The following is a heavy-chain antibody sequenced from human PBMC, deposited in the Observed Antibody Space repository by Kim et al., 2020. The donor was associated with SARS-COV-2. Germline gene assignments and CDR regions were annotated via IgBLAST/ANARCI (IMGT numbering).Heavy chain of an antibody. CDR2: ISGDGGST. CDR3: AKVNQEAQQLPYYYYGMDV. V-gene: IGHV3-43*02. CDR1: GFTFDDYA. D-gene: IGHD6-13*01. J-gene: IGHJ6*02. Sequence: GGSLRLSCAASGFTFDDYAMHWVRQAPGKGLEWVSLISGDGGSTYYADSVKGRFTISRDNSKNSLYLQMNSLRTEDTALYYCAKVNQEAQQLPYYYYGMDVWGQGTTVTVSS.